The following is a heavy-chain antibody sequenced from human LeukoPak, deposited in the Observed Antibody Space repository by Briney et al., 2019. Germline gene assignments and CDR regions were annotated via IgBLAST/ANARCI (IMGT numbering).Heavy chain of an antibody. CDR1: RFTFTSYG. D-gene: IGHD3-10*01. CDR3: ATRITMVRGVLDY. CDR2: IQYDGTNK. V-gene: IGHV3-30*02. J-gene: IGHJ4*02. Sequence: PGGSLRLSCAASRFTFTSYGMHWVRQAPGKGLEWVSFIQYDGTNKYYADSVKGRFTISRDSSKNTLYLQMNSLRAEDTAVYYCATRITMVRGVLDYWGQGTLVTVSS.